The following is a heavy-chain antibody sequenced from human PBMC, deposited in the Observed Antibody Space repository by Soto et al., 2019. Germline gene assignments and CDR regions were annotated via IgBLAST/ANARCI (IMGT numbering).Heavy chain of an antibody. D-gene: IGHD1-7*01. CDR2: INPSGGST. V-gene: IGHV1-46*01. CDR1: GYTFTSYY. CDR3: ARVYITGTTLPKENWFDP. J-gene: IGHJ5*02. Sequence: ASVKVSCKASGYTFTSYYMHWVRQAPGQGLEWMGIINPSGGSTSYAQKFQGRVTMTRDTSTSTVYMELRSLRSDDTAVYYCARVYITGTTLPKENWFDPWGQGTLVTVSS.